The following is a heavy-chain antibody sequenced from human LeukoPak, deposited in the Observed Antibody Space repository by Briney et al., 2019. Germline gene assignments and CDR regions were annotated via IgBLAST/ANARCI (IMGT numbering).Heavy chain of an antibody. Sequence: PGGSLRLSCAASGFTFSSYWMHWVRQAPGKGLVWVSAISGSGGSTYYADSVKGRFTISRDNSKNTLYLQMNSLRAEDTAVYYCATSSFSRYYYDSSGYYNLWGQGTLVTVSS. V-gene: IGHV3-23*01. CDR2: ISGSGGST. J-gene: IGHJ5*02. CDR1: GFTFSSYW. CDR3: ATSSFSRYYYDSSGYYNL. D-gene: IGHD3-22*01.